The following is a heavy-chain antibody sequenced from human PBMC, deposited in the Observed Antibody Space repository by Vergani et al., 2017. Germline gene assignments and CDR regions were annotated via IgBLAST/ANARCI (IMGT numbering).Heavy chain of an antibody. CDR3: ARDLGGGYSYGLVDY. CDR1: GYTFTSYG. D-gene: IGHD5-18*01. Sequence: QVQLVQSGAAVKKPGASVKVSCKASGYTFTSYGISWVRQAPGQGREWMGGIIPIFGTANYAQKFQGRVTITADESTSTAYMELSSLRSEDTAVYYCARDLGGGYSYGLVDYWGQGTLVTVSS. J-gene: IGHJ4*02. CDR2: IIPIFGTA. V-gene: IGHV1-69*13.